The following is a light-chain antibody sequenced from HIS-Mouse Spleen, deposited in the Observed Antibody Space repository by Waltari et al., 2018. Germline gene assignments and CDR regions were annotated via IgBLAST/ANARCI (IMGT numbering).Light chain of an antibody. J-gene: IGLJ3*02. CDR1: SSAVGSYNL. V-gene: IGLV2-23*01. CDR2: EGS. Sequence: QSALTQPASVSGSPGQSITISCTGTSSAVGSYNLVSWYPQHPGKAPKLMIYEGSKRPSGVSIRFSGSKSGNTASLTISGLQAEDEADYYCCSYAGSSTWVFGGGTKLTVL. CDR3: CSYAGSSTWV.